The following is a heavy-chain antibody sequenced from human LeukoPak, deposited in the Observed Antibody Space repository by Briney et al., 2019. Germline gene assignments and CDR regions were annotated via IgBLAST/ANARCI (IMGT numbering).Heavy chain of an antibody. CDR3: AKGDYDILTGYFDY. CDR2: ICWNSGSI. Sequence: PGGSLRLSCAASGFTFDDYAMHWVRQAPGKGLEWVSGICWNSGSIGYADSVKGRFTISRDNAKNSLYLQMNSLRAEDTALYYCAKGDYDILTGYFDYWGQGTLVTVSS. V-gene: IGHV3-9*01. CDR1: GFTFDDYA. D-gene: IGHD3-9*01. J-gene: IGHJ4*02.